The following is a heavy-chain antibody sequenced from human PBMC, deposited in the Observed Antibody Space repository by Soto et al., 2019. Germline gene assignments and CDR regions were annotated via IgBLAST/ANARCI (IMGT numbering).Heavy chain of an antibody. J-gene: IGHJ6*02. D-gene: IGHD1-26*01. CDR3: ARERVGHSAMDV. V-gene: IGHV4-59*12. CDR1: GGSITNYY. CDR2: VSDSGST. Sequence: QVQLQESGPGLVKPSEPLSLMCTVSGGSITNYYWSWIRQSPAKGLEWIGYVSDSGSTKYNPSLKRRVTISVDTSKNQFSLKLTSLTAADTAVYYCARERVGHSAMDVWGQGTTVTVSS.